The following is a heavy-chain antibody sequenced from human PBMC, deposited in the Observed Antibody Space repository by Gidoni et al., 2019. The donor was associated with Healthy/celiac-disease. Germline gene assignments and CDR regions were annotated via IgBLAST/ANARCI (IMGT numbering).Heavy chain of an antibody. CDR1: GYTFTGYY. D-gene: IGHD2-15*01. Sequence: QVQLVQSGAAVQKPGASVKVSCTASGYTFTGYYMHWVRQAPGQGPEWMGWINPNSGGTNYAQKFQGRVTMTRDTSISTAYMELSRLRSDDTGVYYCAREGYCSGGSCYSHLDIWGQGTMVTVSS. V-gene: IGHV1-2*02. CDR3: AREGYCSGGSCYSHLDI. CDR2: INPNSGGT. J-gene: IGHJ3*02.